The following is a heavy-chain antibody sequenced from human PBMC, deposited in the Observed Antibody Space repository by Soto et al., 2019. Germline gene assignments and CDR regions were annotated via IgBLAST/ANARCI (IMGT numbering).Heavy chain of an antibody. CDR2: ISYDGSNK. V-gene: IGHV3-30-3*01. CDR1: GFTFSSYA. D-gene: IGHD6-13*01. CDR3: ARSWGIAALFDY. J-gene: IGHJ4*02. Sequence: GGSLRLSCAASGFTFSSYAMHWVRQAPGKGLEWVAVISYDGSNKYYADSVKGRFTISRDNSKNTLYLQMNSLRAEDTAVYYCARSWGIAALFDYWGQGT.